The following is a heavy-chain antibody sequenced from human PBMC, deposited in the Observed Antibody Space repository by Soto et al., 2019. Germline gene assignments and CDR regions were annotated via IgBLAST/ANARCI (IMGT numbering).Heavy chain of an antibody. Sequence: GGSLRLSCAASGFAVSTYRMSWVRQAPGKGLEWISVIYSAGSADFADSVKGRFTISRDNSKNTLYLQMSSLRADDTAVYYCARMHSSSYQYFDYWGQGTLVSVFS. V-gene: IGHV3-66*01. CDR1: GFAVSTYR. D-gene: IGHD6-13*01. CDR3: ARMHSSSYQYFDY. CDR2: IYSAGSA. J-gene: IGHJ4*02.